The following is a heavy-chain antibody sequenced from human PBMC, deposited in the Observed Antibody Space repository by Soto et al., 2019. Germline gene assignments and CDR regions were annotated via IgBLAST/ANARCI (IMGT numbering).Heavy chain of an antibody. J-gene: IGHJ5*02. CDR2: IHSSGST. V-gene: IGHV4-4*07. CDR3: ARDQGVAAAGITWFDP. D-gene: IGHD6-13*01. Sequence: SETLSLTCTVSGASMNSYHWSWIRQPAGKGLEWIGHIHSSGSTNYNPSLKSRVTMSVDTPKNQFSLRLMSLTAADTAVYYCARDQGVAAAGITWFDPWGQGSLVTVSS. CDR1: GASMNSYH.